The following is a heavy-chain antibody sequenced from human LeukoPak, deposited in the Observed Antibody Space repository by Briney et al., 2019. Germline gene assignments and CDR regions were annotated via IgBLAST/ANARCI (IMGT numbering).Heavy chain of an antibody. CDR2: ISAYNGNT. V-gene: IGHV1-18*01. D-gene: IGHD3-22*01. J-gene: IGHJ1*01. CDR3: ARGPADDSSGYYYFQH. CDR1: GYTFTSYG. Sequence: ASVKVSCKASGYTFTSYGISWVRQAPGQGLEWMGWISAYNGNTNYAQKLQGRVTMTTDTSTSTAYMELRSLRSDDTAVYYCARGPADDSSGYYYFQHWGQGTLVTVSS.